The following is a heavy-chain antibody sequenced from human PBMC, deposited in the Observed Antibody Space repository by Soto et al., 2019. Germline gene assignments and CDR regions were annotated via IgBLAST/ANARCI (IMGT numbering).Heavy chain of an antibody. CDR1: GFTFNTYG. Sequence: QVQLVESGGGVVQPGRSLRLSCAASGFTFNTYGMHWVRQAPGKGLECVAVISYDGSNKYYADSVKGRFTISRDNSXNXXYLQMISLRPDDSAVYFCARDTSGGSLWYICGMDVWGQGTTVAVSS. CDR2: ISYDGSNK. V-gene: IGHV3-30*03. D-gene: IGHD6-13*01. J-gene: IGHJ6*02. CDR3: ARDTSGGSLWYICGMDV.